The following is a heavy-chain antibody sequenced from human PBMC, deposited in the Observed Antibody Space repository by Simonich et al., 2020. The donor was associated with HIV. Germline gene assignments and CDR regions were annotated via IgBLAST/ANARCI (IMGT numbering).Heavy chain of an antibody. CDR1: GGSISSYY. Sequence: QVQLQESGPGLVKPSETLSVTCVVSGGSISSYYWSWIRQPPGKGLEWIGYIYYSGSTNYNPSLKSRVTISVDTSKNQFSLKLSSVTAADTAVYYCARTSYYGSGSYYSDYWGQGTLVTVSS. CDR3: ARTSYYGSGSYYSDY. V-gene: IGHV4-59*12. J-gene: IGHJ4*02. CDR2: IYYSGST. D-gene: IGHD3-10*01.